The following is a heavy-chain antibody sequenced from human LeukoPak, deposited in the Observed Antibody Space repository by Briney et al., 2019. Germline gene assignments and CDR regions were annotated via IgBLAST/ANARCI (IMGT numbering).Heavy chain of an antibody. J-gene: IGHJ4*02. Sequence: GGSLRLSCAASGFTFSSYWMSWVRQAPGKGLEWVANIKEDGGEKYSVDSVKGRFTISRDNAKNSLYLQMNSLRAEDTAVYYCARQDGYGVYYFDYWGQGTLVTVSS. CDR1: GFTFSSYW. CDR3: ARQDGYGVYYFDY. D-gene: IGHD4-17*01. V-gene: IGHV3-7*01. CDR2: IKEDGGEK.